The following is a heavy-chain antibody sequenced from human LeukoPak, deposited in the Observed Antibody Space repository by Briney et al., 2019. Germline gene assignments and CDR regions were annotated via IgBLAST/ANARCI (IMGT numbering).Heavy chain of an antibody. Sequence: SQTLSLTCAVSGGSISSGDYSWSWIRQPPGKGLEWIGYIFQSGSTYYNPSLKSRVTISVDRSKNQFSLKLSSVTAADTAVYYCATSASGSYLYSWGQGTLVTVSS. J-gene: IGHJ4*02. CDR1: GGSISSGDYS. V-gene: IGHV4-30-2*01. CDR2: IFQSGST. CDR3: ATSASGSYLYS. D-gene: IGHD1-26*01.